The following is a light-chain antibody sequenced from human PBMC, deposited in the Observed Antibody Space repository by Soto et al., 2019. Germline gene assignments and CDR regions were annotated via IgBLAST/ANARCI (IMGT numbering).Light chain of an antibody. CDR2: GAS. V-gene: IGKV3-20*01. Sequence: EIVLTHSPGTLSLSPGERATLSFSASQSVSSSYLAWYQQKPGQAPRLLIYGASSRATGIPDRFSGSGSGTDFTLTISRLEPEDFAVYYCQQYGSSPFTFGPGTKVDI. J-gene: IGKJ3*01. CDR1: QSVSSSY. CDR3: QQYGSSPFT.